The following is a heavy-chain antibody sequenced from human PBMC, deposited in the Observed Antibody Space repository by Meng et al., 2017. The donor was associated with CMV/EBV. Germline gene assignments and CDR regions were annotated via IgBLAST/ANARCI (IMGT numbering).Heavy chain of an antibody. CDR1: GFTFNNYW. Sequence: GESLKISCAASGFTFNNYWMNWIRQAPGKGLEWVSHIGTDSFDIFYADSVKGRFTISRDDAKNSLYLQMTTLRPDDTAVYYCARMTTGGFDYWGQGAPVTVSS. CDR3: ARMTTGGFDY. D-gene: IGHD1-1*01. J-gene: IGHJ4*02. CDR2: IGTDSFDI. V-gene: IGHV3-21*01.